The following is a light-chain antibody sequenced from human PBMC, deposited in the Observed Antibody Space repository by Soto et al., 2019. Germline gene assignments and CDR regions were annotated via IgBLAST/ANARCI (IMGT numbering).Light chain of an antibody. CDR1: QSVGNN. Sequence: EIVVTQSPATLSVSPGERATLSCRASQSVGNNFAWYQQKPGQAPRLLIFATSTRATGVPARFSASRSGTEFTLTISSLHSEEFAVDYCQQYGDWPLTFGGGAKVEIE. CDR3: QQYGDWPLT. CDR2: ATS. J-gene: IGKJ4*01. V-gene: IGKV3-15*01.